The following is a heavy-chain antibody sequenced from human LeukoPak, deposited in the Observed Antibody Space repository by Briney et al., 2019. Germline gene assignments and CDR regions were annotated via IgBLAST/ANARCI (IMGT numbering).Heavy chain of an antibody. J-gene: IGHJ5*02. CDR1: GGSISSSNW. CDR3: ARVPYSSSWPGFDP. Sequence: SGTLSLTCAVSGGSISSSNWWSWVRQPPGKGLEWIGEIYHSGSTNYNPSLKSRVTISVDKSKNQFSLKLSSVTAADTAVYYCARVPYSSSWPGFDPWGQGTLVTVSS. CDR2: IYHSGST. V-gene: IGHV4-4*02. D-gene: IGHD6-13*01.